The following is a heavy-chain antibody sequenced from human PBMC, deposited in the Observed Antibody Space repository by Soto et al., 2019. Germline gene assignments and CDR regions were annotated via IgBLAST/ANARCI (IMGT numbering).Heavy chain of an antibody. CDR1: GGSFSGYY. D-gene: IGHD4-17*01. CDR2: INHSGST. V-gene: IGHV4-34*01. CDR3: ARTTTVTNWFDP. Sequence: PSETLSLTCAVYGGSFSGYYWSWILQPPGKGLEWIGEINHSGSTNYNPSLKSRVTISVDTSKNQFSLKLSSVTAADTAVYYCARTTTVTNWFDPWGQGTLVTVSS. J-gene: IGHJ5*02.